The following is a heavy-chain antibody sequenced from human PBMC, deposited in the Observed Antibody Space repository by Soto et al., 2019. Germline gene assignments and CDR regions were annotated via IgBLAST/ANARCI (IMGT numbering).Heavy chain of an antibody. CDR2: INPNSGGT. D-gene: IGHD1-26*01. CDR1: GYTFTGYY. CDR3: AQGGVAATHFDH. Sequence: ASVKVSCKASGYTFTGYYMHWVRQAPGQGLEWMGWINPNSGGTNYAQKFQGRVTTTRDTSISPAYMELSRLRSDDTAVYYCAQGGVAATHFDHWGQGTLLTVSS. V-gene: IGHV1-2*02. J-gene: IGHJ4*02.